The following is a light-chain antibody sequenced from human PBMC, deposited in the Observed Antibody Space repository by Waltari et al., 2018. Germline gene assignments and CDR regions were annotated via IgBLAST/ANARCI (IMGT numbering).Light chain of an antibody. J-gene: IGLJ2*01. CDR3: QVWDPNSDYLVV. Sequence: SYVLTQAPSVSVAPGQTATITCGGNDIGRTNVHWYQQKPGQAPIVVIYYDSDRPSGIPERFSGSNSENTATLTISRVEAGDEADYFCQVWDPNSDYLVVFGGGTKLTVL. CDR2: YDS. V-gene: IGLV3-21*04. CDR1: DIGRTN.